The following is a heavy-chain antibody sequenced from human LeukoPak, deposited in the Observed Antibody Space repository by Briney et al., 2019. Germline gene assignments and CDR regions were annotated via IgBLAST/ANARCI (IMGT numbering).Heavy chain of an antibody. Sequence: PGGSLRLSCAASGFIFSDYHMSWIRQAPGKGLEWGSYISPGGDEVYFADSVKGRFTISRDNAKNSLFLQMSSLTAEDTAVYYCSGGRDIAVAGPGGYFDYWGQGSLVTVSS. CDR1: GFIFSDYH. D-gene: IGHD6-19*01. V-gene: IGHV3-11*01. J-gene: IGHJ4*02. CDR3: SGGRDIAVAGPGGYFDY. CDR2: ISPGGDEV.